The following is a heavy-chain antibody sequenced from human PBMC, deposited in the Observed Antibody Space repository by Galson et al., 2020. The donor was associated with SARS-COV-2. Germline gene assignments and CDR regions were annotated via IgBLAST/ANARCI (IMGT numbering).Heavy chain of an antibody. J-gene: IGHJ5*01. CDR3: ARDNGDSLFGFDS. CDR2: IYSGGST. V-gene: IGHV4-4*07. D-gene: IGHD4-17*01. Sequence: SETLSLTCTVSGGSINNYFWSWIRQPAGKGLEWIGRIYSGGSTNYNPSLKSRVTMSVDTSKNQFSLKVSSVTAADTAVYYCARDNGDSLFGFDSWGQGTLVTVSS. CDR1: GGSINNYF.